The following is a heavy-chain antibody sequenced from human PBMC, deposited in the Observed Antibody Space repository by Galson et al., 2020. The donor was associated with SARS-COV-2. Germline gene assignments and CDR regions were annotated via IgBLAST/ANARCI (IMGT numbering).Heavy chain of an antibody. Sequence: GESLKISCAASGFTFRNYGMHWVRQAPGKGLEWVAVISYDGINKYYVDSVNGRFTISRDNSKNMLYLQMSSLRAEDTALYYCAKDWDIVVVPSFGMDVWGQGTTVTVSS. CDR3: AKDWDIVVVPSFGMDV. CDR1: GFTFRNYG. V-gene: IGHV3-30*18. D-gene: IGHD2-21*01. J-gene: IGHJ6*02. CDR2: ISYDGINK.